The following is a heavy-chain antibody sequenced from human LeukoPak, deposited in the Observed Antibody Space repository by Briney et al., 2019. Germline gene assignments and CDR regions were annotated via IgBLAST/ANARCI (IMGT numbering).Heavy chain of an antibody. J-gene: IGHJ5*02. D-gene: IGHD3-10*01. Sequence: SVKVSCKASGGTFSSYAISWVRQAPGQGLEWMGGIIPIFGTANYAQKFQGRVTITADKSTSTAYMELSSLRSEDTAVYYCARGTDLITMVRGAHRYNWFDPWGQGTLVTVSS. CDR2: IIPIFGTA. CDR1: GGTFSSYA. CDR3: ARGTDLITMVRGAHRYNWFDP. V-gene: IGHV1-69*06.